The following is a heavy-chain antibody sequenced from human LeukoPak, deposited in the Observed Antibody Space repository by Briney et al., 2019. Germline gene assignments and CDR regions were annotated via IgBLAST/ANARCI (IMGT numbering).Heavy chain of an antibody. D-gene: IGHD3-10*01. CDR3: AQMVRGVPFDY. CDR1: GFTFSDYY. CDR2: ISGSGGST. Sequence: GGSLRLSCAASGFTFSDYYMSWVRQAPGKGLEWVSAISGSGGSTYYTDSVKGRFTISRDNSKNTLYLQMNSLRAEDTAVYYCAQMVRGVPFDYWGQGTLVTVSS. J-gene: IGHJ4*02. V-gene: IGHV3-23*01.